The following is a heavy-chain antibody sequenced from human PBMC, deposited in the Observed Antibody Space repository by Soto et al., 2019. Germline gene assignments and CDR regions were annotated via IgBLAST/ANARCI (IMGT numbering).Heavy chain of an antibody. CDR1: GYTFTIYG. CDR3: ARVDYYESSGYYGY. D-gene: IGHD3-22*01. V-gene: IGHV1-18*04. Sequence: QVQLVQSGAEVKKPGASVKVSCKASGYTFTIYGISWVRQAPGQGLEWIGWISGYNGNTDYAQNLRDRVTLTTDASTSSVYMELRCLRSDDTAVYYCARVDYYESSGYYGYWGQGTLITVSS. J-gene: IGHJ4*02. CDR2: ISGYNGNT.